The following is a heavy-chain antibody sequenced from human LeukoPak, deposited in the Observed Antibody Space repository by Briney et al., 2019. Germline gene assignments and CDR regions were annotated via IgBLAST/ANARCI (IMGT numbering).Heavy chain of an antibody. CDR2: INHSGST. D-gene: IGHD6-13*01. J-gene: IGHJ4*02. V-gene: IGHV4-34*01. Sequence: SETLSLTCAVYGGSFSGYYWSWIRQPPGKGLEWIGEINHSGSTNYNPSLKSRVTISVDTSKNQFSLKLSSVTAADTAVYYCARDKDSSSWYFDYWGQGTLVTVSS. CDR1: GGSFSGYY. CDR3: ARDKDSSSWYFDY.